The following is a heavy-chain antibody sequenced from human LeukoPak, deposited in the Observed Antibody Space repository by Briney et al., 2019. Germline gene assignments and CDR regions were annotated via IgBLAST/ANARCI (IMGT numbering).Heavy chain of an antibody. Sequence: ASVKVSCKASGYTFTSYDINWVRQATGQGLEWMGWMNPNSGNTGYAQKFQGRVTITRNTSISTAYMELSSLRSEDTAVYYCARGLGYCSGGSCYDLGYWGQGTLVTVSS. V-gene: IGHV1-8*03. D-gene: IGHD2-15*01. CDR1: GYTFTSYD. CDR3: ARGLGYCSGGSCYDLGY. CDR2: MNPNSGNT. J-gene: IGHJ4*02.